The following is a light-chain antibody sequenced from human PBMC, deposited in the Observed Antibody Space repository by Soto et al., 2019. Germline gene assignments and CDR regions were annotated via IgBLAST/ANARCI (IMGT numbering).Light chain of an antibody. Sequence: EIVMTQSPATLSVSPGERATLSCRATQSVSTKLAWYQQKPGQAPRLLIYGASTGATGIPARFSGSGSGTEFTLNISSLQSEDFAVYYCQQYSSWPLTFGGGTKVEIK. CDR3: QQYSSWPLT. CDR1: QSVSTK. V-gene: IGKV3-15*01. CDR2: GAS. J-gene: IGKJ4*01.